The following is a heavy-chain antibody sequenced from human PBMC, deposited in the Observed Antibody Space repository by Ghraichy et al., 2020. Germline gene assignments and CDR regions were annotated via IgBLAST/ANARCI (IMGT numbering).Heavy chain of an antibody. Sequence: GESLNISCVTSSFSFSRYWMNWLRQAPGKGLEWVANIKGDGSEKFYVDSVEGRFTISRDNAKNSLYLQMDSLRAEDTAVYYCATYSGPGVFDKWGQGTLVIVSS. CDR1: SFSFSRYW. CDR3: ATYSGPGVFDK. CDR2: IKGDGSEK. D-gene: IGHD2-15*01. V-gene: IGHV3-7*03. J-gene: IGHJ4*02.